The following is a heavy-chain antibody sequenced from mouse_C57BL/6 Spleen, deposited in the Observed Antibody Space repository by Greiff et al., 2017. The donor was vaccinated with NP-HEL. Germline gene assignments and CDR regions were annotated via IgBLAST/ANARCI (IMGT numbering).Heavy chain of an antibody. Sequence: EVQLQQSGPELVKPGDSVKISCKASGYSFTGYFMNWVMQSHGKSLEWIGRINPYNGDTFYNQKFKGKATLTVDKSSSTAHMELRSLTSEGSAVYYCARRDYYGSSLSYWGQGTTLTVSS. CDR1: GYSFTGYF. CDR2: INPYNGDT. V-gene: IGHV1-20*01. CDR3: ARRDYYGSSLSY. D-gene: IGHD1-1*01. J-gene: IGHJ2*01.